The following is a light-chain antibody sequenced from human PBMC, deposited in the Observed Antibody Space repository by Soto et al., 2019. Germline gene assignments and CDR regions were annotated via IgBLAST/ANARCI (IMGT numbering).Light chain of an antibody. J-gene: IGKJ3*01. CDR1: HGVRNS. V-gene: IGKV3D-11*01. CDR2: DAS. Sequence: EVVLTQSPATLSLSPVERTTLSCRASHGVRNSLAWYQQKPGQPPRLLIYDASSRPPGIPDRFRGSGSGTDFTLTISRLEPEDFAVYYCQQSATFGPGTKVDI. CDR3: QQSAT.